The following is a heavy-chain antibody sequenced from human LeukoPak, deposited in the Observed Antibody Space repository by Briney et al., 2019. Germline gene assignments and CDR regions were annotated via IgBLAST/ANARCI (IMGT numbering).Heavy chain of an antibody. CDR1: GYTFTTYY. V-gene: IGHV1-46*01. CDR3: ARHGSRAVAGYFDY. J-gene: IGHJ4*02. Sequence: ASVRVSCKASGYTFTTYYMHWVRQAPGQGLEWMGVINPSGGSTTYVQKFQGRVSMTRDTSTSTVYMELSRLRSEDTAVYYCARHGSRAVAGYFDYWGQGTLVTVSS. D-gene: IGHD6-19*01. CDR2: INPSGGST.